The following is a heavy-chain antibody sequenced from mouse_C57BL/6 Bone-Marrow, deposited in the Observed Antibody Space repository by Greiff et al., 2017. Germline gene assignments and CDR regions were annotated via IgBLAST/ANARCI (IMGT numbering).Heavy chain of an antibody. CDR3: ARTITTVVGYAMDY. J-gene: IGHJ4*01. D-gene: IGHD1-1*01. V-gene: IGHV1-62-3*01. Sequence: VQLQQPGAELVKPGASVKLSCKASGYTFTSYWMHWVKQRPGRGLEWIGRIDPNSGGTKYNEKFKSKATLTVDKPSSTAYMQLSSLTSEDSAVYFCARTITTVVGYAMDYWGQGTSVTVSS. CDR1: GYTFTSYW. CDR2: IDPNSGGT.